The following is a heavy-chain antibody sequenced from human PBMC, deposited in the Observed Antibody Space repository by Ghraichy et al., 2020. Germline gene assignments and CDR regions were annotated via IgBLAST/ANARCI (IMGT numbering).Heavy chain of an antibody. CDR1: GFTFKNYA. Sequence: GGSLRLSCAASGFTFKNYAMSWVRQAPGKGLEWVAGISVVGDGLTYYADSVRGRFTISRDDSKNTLYLHMSSLKAEDTAFYYCGETPTPRTASAIDHCGQGTLVSVSS. CDR2: ISVVGDGLT. J-gene: IGHJ4*02. D-gene: IGHD1-14*01. V-gene: IGHV3-23*01. CDR3: GETPTPRTASAIDH.